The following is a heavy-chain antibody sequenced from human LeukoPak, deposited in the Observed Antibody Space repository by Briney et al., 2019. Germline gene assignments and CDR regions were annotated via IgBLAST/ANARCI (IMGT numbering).Heavy chain of an antibody. CDR2: IYTTGST. Sequence: GSLRLSCAASGFTFSTYAMSWIRQPPGKGLEWIGYIYTTGSTNYNPSLKSRVTISVDTSKNQFSLKLSSVTAADTAVYYCARRDYYYYYMDVWGKGTTVTVSS. CDR3: ARRDYYYYYMDV. CDR1: GFTFSTYA. J-gene: IGHJ6*03. V-gene: IGHV4-4*09.